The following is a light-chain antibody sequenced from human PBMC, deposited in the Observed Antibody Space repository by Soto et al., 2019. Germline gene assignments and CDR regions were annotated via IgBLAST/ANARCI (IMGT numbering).Light chain of an antibody. CDR2: EVS. CDR3: SSYTSSSTLV. Sequence: QSVLTQPASVSGSPGQSITISCTGTSSDVGGYNYVSWYQQHPGKAPKPMIYEVSYRPSGVSNRFSGSKSGYTASLTISGLQAEDEADYYCSSYTSSSTLVFGTGTKVTVL. J-gene: IGLJ1*01. V-gene: IGLV2-14*01. CDR1: SSDVGGYNY.